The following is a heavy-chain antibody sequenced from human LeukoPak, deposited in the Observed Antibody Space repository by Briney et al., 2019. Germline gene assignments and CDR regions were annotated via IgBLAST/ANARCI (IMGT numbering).Heavy chain of an antibody. CDR2: ISSNGGTT. D-gene: IGHD6-13*01. CDR1: GFTFSNYA. J-gene: IGHJ4*02. V-gene: IGHV3-64*01. CDR3: ASQQQLAGPGVDNFDY. Sequence: GGSLRLSCAASGFTFSNYAMHWVRQAPGKGLEYVSVISSNGGTTYYANSVKGRFTISRDNSKNTLYLQMDSLRDEDTAVYYCASQQQLAGPGVDNFDYWGQGTLVTVSS.